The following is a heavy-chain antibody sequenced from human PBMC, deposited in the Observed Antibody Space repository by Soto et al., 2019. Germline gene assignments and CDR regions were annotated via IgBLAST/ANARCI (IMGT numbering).Heavy chain of an antibody. CDR3: ARDRRAGVFDY. J-gene: IGHJ4*02. Sequence: QVQLVESGGGVVQPGRSLRLSCAASGFTFSSYGMHWVRQAPGKGLEWVAVIWYDGSNKYYADSVKGRFTISRDNSKNTLYLQMNSLRAEDTAVYYCARDRRAGVFDYWGQGTLVTVSS. CDR1: GFTFSSYG. CDR2: IWYDGSNK. D-gene: IGHD6-19*01. V-gene: IGHV3-33*01.